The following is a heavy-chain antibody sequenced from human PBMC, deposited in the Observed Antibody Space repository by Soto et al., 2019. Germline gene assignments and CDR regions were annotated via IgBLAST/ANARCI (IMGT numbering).Heavy chain of an antibody. CDR3: ARDLNLGLGDY. J-gene: IGHJ4*02. V-gene: IGHV1-18*01. D-gene: IGHD7-27*01. CDR2: INPYNGNT. CDR1: GYTFTSYG. Sequence: QVQLVQSGAEVKKPGASVKVSCKASGYTFTSYGISWVRQAPGQGLEWMGWINPYNGNTKNAQKLQGRVTMTTDTSTSTAYIELRSLRSDDTAVYYCARDLNLGLGDYWGQGTLVTVSS.